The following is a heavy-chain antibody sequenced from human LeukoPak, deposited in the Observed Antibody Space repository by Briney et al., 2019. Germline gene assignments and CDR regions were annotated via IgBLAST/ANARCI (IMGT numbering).Heavy chain of an antibody. D-gene: IGHD2-15*01. CDR1: GFRFNNNW. Sequence: GSLRLSCAVAGFRFNNNWMNWVRQAPGKGLEWVANINGDGSDKYYVDSVRGRFTISRDYAKNSLYLQMNSLRAEDTAVYYCVLEDVGGNAFDFWGQGTMVTVSS. CDR2: INGDGSDK. CDR3: VLEDVGGNAFDF. V-gene: IGHV3-7*01. J-gene: IGHJ3*01.